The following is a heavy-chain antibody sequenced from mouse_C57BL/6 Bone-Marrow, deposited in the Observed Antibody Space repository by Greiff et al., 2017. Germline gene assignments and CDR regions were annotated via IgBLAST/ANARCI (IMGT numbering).Heavy chain of an antibody. Sequence: VQLKESGPELVKPGASVKIPCKASGYTFTDYNMDWVKQSHGKSLEWIGDINPNNGGTIYNQKFKGKATLTVDKSSSTAYMELRSLTSEDTAVYYCARSGLFYYGSPWFAYWGQGTLVTVSA. CDR1: GYTFTDYN. CDR3: ARSGLFYYGSPWFAY. V-gene: IGHV1-18*01. J-gene: IGHJ3*01. CDR2: INPNNGGT. D-gene: IGHD1-1*01.